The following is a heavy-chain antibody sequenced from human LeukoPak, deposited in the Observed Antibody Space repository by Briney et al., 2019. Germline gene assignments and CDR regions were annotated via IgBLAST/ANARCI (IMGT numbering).Heavy chain of an antibody. V-gene: IGHV1-46*01. Sequence: GASVKVSCKASGYTFTSYYMHWVRQAPGQGLEWMGIINPSGGSTSYAQKFQGRVTITTGESTSTAYMELSSLRSEDTAVYYCALGVVPAAIIHDAFDIWGQGTMVTVSS. CDR2: INPSGGST. CDR3: ALGVVPAAIIHDAFDI. CDR1: GYTFTSYY. D-gene: IGHD2-2*01. J-gene: IGHJ3*02.